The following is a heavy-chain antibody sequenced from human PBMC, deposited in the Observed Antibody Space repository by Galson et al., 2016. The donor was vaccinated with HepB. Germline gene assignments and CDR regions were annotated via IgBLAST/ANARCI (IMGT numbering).Heavy chain of an antibody. CDR2: IIPIFGTV. J-gene: IGHJ6*02. V-gene: IGHV1-69*13. CDR1: GGTFTRSA. Sequence: SVKVSCKASGGTFTRSAISWVRLAPGQGLEWMGGIIPIFGTVNSAQKFQGRVTITADESTSTAYMELSSLTSEDTALYYCARGDSHYDTRTYYYYAMNVWGQGTPVTIS. D-gene: IGHD3-22*01. CDR3: ARGDSHYDTRTYYYYAMNV.